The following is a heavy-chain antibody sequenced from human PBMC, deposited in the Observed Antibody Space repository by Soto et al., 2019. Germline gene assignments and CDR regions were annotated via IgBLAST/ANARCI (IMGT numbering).Heavy chain of an antibody. Sequence: PSETLSLTCTVSGGSINSGGYSWSWIRQHPGKGLEWIGYIFYSGTTYYNPSLKSRVTISVDTSKNQFSLKLNSVTAADTAVYYCARSVDPWGQGTLVTVSS. CDR2: IFYSGTT. CDR1: GGSINSGGYS. CDR3: ARSVDP. V-gene: IGHV4-31*03. J-gene: IGHJ5*02.